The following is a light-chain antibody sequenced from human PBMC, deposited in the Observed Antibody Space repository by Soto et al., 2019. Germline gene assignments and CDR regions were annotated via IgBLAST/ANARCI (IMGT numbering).Light chain of an antibody. Sequence: DIQMTQSPSSLSASLGDRVTITFRASQSISSYLNWYQQKPGKAPKLLIYAASSLQSGVPSRFSGSGSGTDFTLTISSLQPEDFATYYCQQSYSTLWTFGQGTKVDIK. CDR1: QSISSY. V-gene: IGKV1-39*01. J-gene: IGKJ1*01. CDR2: AAS. CDR3: QQSYSTLWT.